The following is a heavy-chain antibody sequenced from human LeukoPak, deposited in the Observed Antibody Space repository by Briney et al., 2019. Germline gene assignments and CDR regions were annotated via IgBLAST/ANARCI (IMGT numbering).Heavy chain of an antibody. CDR2: INHSGST. D-gene: IGHD4-17*01. CDR3: ARGPLAGDYAPFDY. J-gene: IGHJ4*02. Sequence: SETLSLTCAVYGGSFSGYYWSWIRQPPGKGLEWIGEINHSGSTNYNPSLKSRVTISVDTSKNQFSLKLSSVTAADTAVYYCARGPLAGDYAPFDYWGQGPLVTVSS. V-gene: IGHV4-34*01. CDR1: GGSFSGYY.